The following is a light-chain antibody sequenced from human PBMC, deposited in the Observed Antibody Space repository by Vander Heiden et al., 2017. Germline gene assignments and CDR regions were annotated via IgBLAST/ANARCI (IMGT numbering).Light chain of an antibody. CDR2: DDS. CDR1: NSGNKS. J-gene: IGLJ2*01. Sequence: SYVLTQPPSVSVDPGQTARITCGGNNSGNKSVHWYQQKPGQAPVVVVYDDSDRPSGIPERFSGSNSGNTATLTISRVEAGDEADYSCQVYDSSSDHPVFGGGTKLTVL. CDR3: QVYDSSSDHPV. V-gene: IGLV3-21*02.